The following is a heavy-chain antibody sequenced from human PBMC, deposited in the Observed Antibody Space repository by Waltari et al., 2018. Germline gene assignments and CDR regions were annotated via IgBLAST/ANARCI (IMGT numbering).Heavy chain of an antibody. V-gene: IGHV5-10-1*01. J-gene: IGHJ4*02. Sequence: EVQLLQSGSEGKKPDESLRIPCEGSGYSFTSPWMSGVRQLPGNGLEWVGRIDPSDSFRNYGPAFEGHVTISVDQSLRTAYLQWDSLKASDTAIYYCVRHRTTYPLEIDYWGQGTLVTVSS. CDR1: GYSFTSPW. CDR3: VRHRTTYPLEIDY. D-gene: IGHD2-2*01. CDR2: IDPSDSFR.